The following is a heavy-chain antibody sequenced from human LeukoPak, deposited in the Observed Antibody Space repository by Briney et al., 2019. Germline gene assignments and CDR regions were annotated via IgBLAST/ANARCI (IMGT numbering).Heavy chain of an antibody. CDR3: ARDNPGPGYGMDV. CDR2: ISYDGSNK. V-gene: IGHV3-30-3*01. CDR1: GFTFSSYA. J-gene: IGHJ6*02. Sequence: GGSLGLSCAASGFTFSSYAMHWVRQAPGKGLEWVAVISYDGSNKYYADSVKGRFTISRDNSKNTLYLQMNSLRAEDMAVYYCARDNPGPGYGMDVWGQGTTVTVSS.